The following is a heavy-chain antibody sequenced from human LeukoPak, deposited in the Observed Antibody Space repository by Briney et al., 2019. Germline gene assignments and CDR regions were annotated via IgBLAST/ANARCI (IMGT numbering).Heavy chain of an antibody. V-gene: IGHV3-21*01. CDR3: ARARASIVVVPAASDY. CDR1: GFTFSSYS. D-gene: IGHD2-2*01. CDR2: ISSSSSYI. J-gene: IGHJ4*02. Sequence: GGSLRLSCAASGFTFSSYSMNWVRQAPGKGLEWVSSISSSSSYIYYADSVKGRFTISRDNAKNSLYLQMNSLRAEDTAVYYCARARASIVVVPAASDYWGQGTLVTVSS.